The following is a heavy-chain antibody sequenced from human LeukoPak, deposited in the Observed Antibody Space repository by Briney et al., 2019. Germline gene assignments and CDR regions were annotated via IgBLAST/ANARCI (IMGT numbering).Heavy chain of an antibody. V-gene: IGHV4-59*08. CDR1: GDSMRNYY. J-gene: IGHJ4*02. CDR2: IYNSGNT. D-gene: IGHD5-12*01. Sequence: NPSETLSLTCTVSGDSMRNYYWSWIRQPPGKGLEWIGYIYNSGNTKYNPSVKSRVTMSIDTSKNQFSLSLRSVTAADTAVYYCARRGRDYSGTDKRPFDYWGQGTLVTVSS. CDR3: ARRGRDYSGTDKRPFDY.